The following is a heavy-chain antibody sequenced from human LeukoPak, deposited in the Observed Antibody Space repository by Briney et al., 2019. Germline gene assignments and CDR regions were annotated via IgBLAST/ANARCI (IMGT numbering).Heavy chain of an antibody. V-gene: IGHV3-30*18. CDR1: GFTFNEYG. D-gene: IGHD6-19*01. J-gene: IGHJ5*02. CDR3: AKDAGQWQNWNWFAP. CDR2: ISHDGSKT. Sequence: GGSLRLSCAVSGFTFNEYGMHWVRQAPGKGLEWVAAISHDGSKTYSGDSVKGRVTISRDNSKNTLFLEMNSLRPEDTAMYYCAKDAGQWQNWNWFAPWGQGTLVIVSS.